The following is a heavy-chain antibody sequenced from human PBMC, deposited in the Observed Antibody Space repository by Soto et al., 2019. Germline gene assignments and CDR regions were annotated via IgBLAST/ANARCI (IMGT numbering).Heavy chain of an antibody. V-gene: IGHV4-39*01. Sequence: PSETLSLTCTVSGSSISSSSYYWGWIRQPPGKGLEWIGSIYYSGSTYYNPSLKSRVTISVDTSKNQFSLKLSSVTAADTAVYYCARHCSGGSCWYYFDDWGQGTLVTVSS. CDR1: GSSISSSSYY. D-gene: IGHD2-15*01. J-gene: IGHJ4*02. CDR2: IYYSGST. CDR3: ARHCSGGSCWYYFDD.